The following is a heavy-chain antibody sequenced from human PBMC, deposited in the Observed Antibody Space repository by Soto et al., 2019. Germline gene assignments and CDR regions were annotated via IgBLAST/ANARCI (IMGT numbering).Heavy chain of an antibody. Sequence: GGSLSLSCAASGFTFSSYGMHWVRQAPGKGLEWVAVISYDGSNKYYADSVKGRFTISRDNSKNTLYLQMNSLRAEDTAVYYCAKSGRGHYDSSGYYSPGDYYYYGMDVWGQGTTVTVSS. CDR1: GFTFSSYG. J-gene: IGHJ6*02. D-gene: IGHD3-22*01. V-gene: IGHV3-30*18. CDR3: AKSGRGHYDSSGYYSPGDYYYYGMDV. CDR2: ISYDGSNK.